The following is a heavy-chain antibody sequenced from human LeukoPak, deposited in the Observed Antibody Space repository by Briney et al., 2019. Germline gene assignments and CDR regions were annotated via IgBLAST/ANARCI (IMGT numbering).Heavy chain of an antibody. CDR3: AKDRGGSYPGGFDS. CDR1: GFTFSIYA. J-gene: IGHJ4*02. V-gene: IGHV3-23*01. CDR2: IRGTDDST. Sequence: GGSLRLSCAASGFTFSIYAMNWVRQAPGKGLEWVSAIRGTDDSTYYADSVKGRFTISRDNSKNTLYLQMNSLRAEDTAVYYCAKDRGGSYPGGFDSWGQGTLVTVSS. D-gene: IGHD1-26*01.